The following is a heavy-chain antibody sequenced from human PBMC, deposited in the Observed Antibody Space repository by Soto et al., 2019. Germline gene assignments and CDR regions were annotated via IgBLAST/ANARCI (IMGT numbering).Heavy chain of an antibody. CDR3: AKGVLSSSWRTPFDF. CDR1: GFTFNYFA. CDR2: ISGPSGTT. V-gene: IGHV3-23*01. Sequence: GGSLRLSCAASGFTFNYFAMSWVRQAPGKGLEWVSGISGPSGTTDYADSVKGRFTISRDNSKNTLFLQMNSLRAGDTAIYYCAKGVLSSSWRTPFDFWGQGTLVTVSS. J-gene: IGHJ4*02. D-gene: IGHD6-13*01.